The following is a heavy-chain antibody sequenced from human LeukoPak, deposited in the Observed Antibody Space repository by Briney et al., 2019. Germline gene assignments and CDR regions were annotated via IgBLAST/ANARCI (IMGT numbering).Heavy chain of an antibody. J-gene: IGHJ4*02. CDR1: GFTFSSYG. D-gene: IGHD3-22*01. CDR2: IWYDGSSK. V-gene: IGHV3-33*06. Sequence: PGRSLRLSCAASGFTFSSYGMHWVRQAPGKGLEWVAVIWYDGSSKYYADSVKGRFTISRDNSKNTLYLQMNSLRAEDTAVYYCAKMGDSSGYYHDLDYWGQGTLVTVSS. CDR3: AKMGDSSGYYHDLDY.